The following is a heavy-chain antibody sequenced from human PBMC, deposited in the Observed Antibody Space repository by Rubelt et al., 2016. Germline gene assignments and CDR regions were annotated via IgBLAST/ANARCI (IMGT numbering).Heavy chain of an antibody. CDR1: GGSVSGYF. J-gene: IGHJ2*01. V-gene: IGHV4-34*01. CDR2: INHTGSI. D-gene: IGHD5-24*01. CDR3: ARQMAPVGLITWYFDL. Sequence: QVQLQQWGAGLLKPSETLSLTCAVYGGSVSGYFWTWIRQAPGTGLEWIGEINHTGSINYNPSLKSRVSISIDTSKNQFSLKLSSVTAADTAGYYCARQMAPVGLITWYFDLWGRGTLVTVSS.